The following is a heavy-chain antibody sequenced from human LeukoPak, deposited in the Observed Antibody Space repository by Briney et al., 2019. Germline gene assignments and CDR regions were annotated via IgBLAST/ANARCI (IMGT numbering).Heavy chain of an antibody. Sequence: SETLSLTCTVSGYSISSGYYWGWIRQPPGKGLEWIGSINHSGSTNYNPSLKSRVTISVDTSKNQFSLKLSSVTAADTAVYYCARARATSGSGRPGPFDYWGQGTLVTVSS. CDR3: ARARATSGSGRPGPFDY. D-gene: IGHD6-19*01. CDR2: INHSGST. J-gene: IGHJ4*02. V-gene: IGHV4-38-2*02. CDR1: GYSISSGYY.